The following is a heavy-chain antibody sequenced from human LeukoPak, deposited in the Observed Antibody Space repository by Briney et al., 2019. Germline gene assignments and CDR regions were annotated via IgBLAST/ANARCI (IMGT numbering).Heavy chain of an antibody. CDR1: GFTFSSYW. J-gene: IGHJ4*02. V-gene: IGHV4-39*01. D-gene: IGHD3/OR15-3a*01. CDR2: IYYSGNT. CDR3: ARQTGSGLFILP. Sequence: GSLGLSCAASGFTFSSYWMSWVRQAPGKGLEWIGSIYYSGNTYYNASLKSQVSISIDTSKNQFSLRLTSVTAADTAVYYCARQTGSGLFILPGGQGTLVTVSS.